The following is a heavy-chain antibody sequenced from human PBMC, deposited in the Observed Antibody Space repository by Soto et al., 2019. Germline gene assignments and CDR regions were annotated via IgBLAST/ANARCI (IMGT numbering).Heavy chain of an antibody. CDR3: ATSSFGGTRGKHGAFDI. Sequence: SGTLSLTCAVPGDSISSGYHWAWIRQPPGKGLEWIGYIYHSGSTYYNPSLKSRVTISVDRSKNQFSLKLSSVTAADTAVYYCATSSFGGTRGKHGAFDIRGQGKMVTVS. D-gene: IGHD1-1*01. V-gene: IGHV4-38-2*01. CDR1: GDSISSGYH. CDR2: IYHSGST. J-gene: IGHJ3*02.